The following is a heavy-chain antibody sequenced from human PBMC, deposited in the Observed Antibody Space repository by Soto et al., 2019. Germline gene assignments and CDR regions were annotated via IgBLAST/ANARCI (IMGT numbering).Heavy chain of an antibody. J-gene: IGHJ6*02. CDR1: GFTFSSYW. V-gene: IGHV3-74*01. D-gene: IGHD6-13*01. CDR2: INSDGSST. Sequence: GGSLRLSCAASGFTFSSYWMHWVRQAPGKGLVWVSRINSDGSSTSYADSVKGRFTISRDNAKNTLYLQMNSLRAEDTAVYYCARDRRYSSSWDHYYYYYGMDVWGQGTTVTVSS. CDR3: ARDRRYSSSWDHYYYYYGMDV.